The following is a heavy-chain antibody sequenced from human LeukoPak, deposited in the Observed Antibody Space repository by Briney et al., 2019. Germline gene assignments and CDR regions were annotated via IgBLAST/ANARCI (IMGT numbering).Heavy chain of an antibody. CDR1: GFTFSSYA. Sequence: GGSLRLSCAASGFTFSSYAMSWVRQAPGKGLEWVSAISGSGGSTYYADSVKGRFTISRDNSKNTLYLQMNSLRAEDTAVYYCAKAPLGDIAAAGTSYWFDPWGQGTLVTVSS. V-gene: IGHV3-23*01. CDR2: ISGSGGST. CDR3: AKAPLGDIAAAGTSYWFDP. J-gene: IGHJ5*02. D-gene: IGHD6-13*01.